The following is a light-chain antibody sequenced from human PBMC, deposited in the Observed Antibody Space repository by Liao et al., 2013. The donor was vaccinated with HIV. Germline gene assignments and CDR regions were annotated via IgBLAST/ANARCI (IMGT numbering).Light chain of an antibody. CDR2: QDS. J-gene: IGLJ3*02. V-gene: IGLV3-1*01. Sequence: SYELTQPPSVSVSPGQTASITCSGDKLGDKYACWYQQKPGQSPVLVIYQDSKRPSGVPGRFSGSTSGNTATLTISGTQAMDEGDYYCQAWDKSTAVFGGGTKLTVL. CDR3: QAWDKSTAV. CDR1: KLGDKY.